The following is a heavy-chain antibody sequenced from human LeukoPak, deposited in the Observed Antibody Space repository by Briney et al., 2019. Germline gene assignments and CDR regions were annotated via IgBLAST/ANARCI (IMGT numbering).Heavy chain of an antibody. J-gene: IGHJ4*02. V-gene: IGHV4-4*07. D-gene: IGHD1-26*01. Sequence: SETLSHTCTVSGGSISSYYWSWIRQPAGKGLEWIGRIYTSGSTNYNPSLKSRVTMSVDTSKNQFSLKLSSVTAADTAVYYCARDLTVSGSYYYFDYWGQGTLVTVSS. CDR3: ARDLTVSGSYYYFDY. CDR1: GGSISSYY. CDR2: IYTSGST.